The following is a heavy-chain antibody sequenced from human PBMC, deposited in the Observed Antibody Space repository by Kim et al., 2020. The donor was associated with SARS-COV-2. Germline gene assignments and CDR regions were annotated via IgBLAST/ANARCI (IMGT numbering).Heavy chain of an antibody. J-gene: IGHJ1*01. CDR1: GGSFSGYY. D-gene: IGHD3-10*01. CDR2: INHSGST. V-gene: IGHV4-34*01. Sequence: SETLSLTCAVYGGSFSGYYWSWIRQPPGKGLEWIGEINHSGSTNYNPSLKSRVTISVDTSKNQFSLKLSSVTAADTAVYYCARTTPGSRYFQHWGQGTLVTVSS. CDR3: ARTTPGSRYFQH.